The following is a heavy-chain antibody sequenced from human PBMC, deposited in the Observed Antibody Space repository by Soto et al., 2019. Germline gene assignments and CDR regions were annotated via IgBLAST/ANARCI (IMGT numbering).Heavy chain of an antibody. V-gene: IGHV3-33*01. CDR1: GFTFSSYG. CDR3: XXXXXXXXXXX. J-gene: IGHJ2*01. Sequence: QVQLVESGGGVVQPGRSLRLSCAASGFTFSSYGMHWVRQAPGKGLEWVAVIWYDGDNKYYADSVKGRFTISRDNSKNXXXXXXXXXXXXXXXXXXXXXXXXXXXXXXXGRGTLVTVSS. CDR2: IWYDGDNK.